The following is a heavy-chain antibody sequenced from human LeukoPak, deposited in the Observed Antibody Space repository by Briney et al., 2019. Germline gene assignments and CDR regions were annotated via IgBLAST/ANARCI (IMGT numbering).Heavy chain of an antibody. Sequence: PGGSLRLSCAASGSTFDDYAMHWVRQAPGKGLEWVSGISWNSGSIGYADSVKGRFTISRDNAKNSLYLQMNSLRAEDMALYYCAKDSSSWYGLDYWGQGTLVTVSS. V-gene: IGHV3-9*03. CDR1: GSTFDDYA. CDR3: AKDSSSWYGLDY. CDR2: ISWNSGSI. D-gene: IGHD6-13*01. J-gene: IGHJ4*02.